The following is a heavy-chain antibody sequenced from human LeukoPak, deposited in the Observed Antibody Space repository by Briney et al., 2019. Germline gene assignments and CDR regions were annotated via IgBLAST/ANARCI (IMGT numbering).Heavy chain of an antibody. CDR1: GYTFTGYY. V-gene: IGHV1-2*02. CDR2: INANSGGT. CDR3: ARSSRYDIWTGYPY. Sequence: GASMKVSCKASGYTFTGYYMHWVRQAPGQGLEWMGWINANSGGTNYAQKFQGRVTMTRDTSISTAYMELSRLRSDDTAVYYCARSSRYDIWTGYPYWGQGTLVTVSP. J-gene: IGHJ4*02. D-gene: IGHD3-9*01.